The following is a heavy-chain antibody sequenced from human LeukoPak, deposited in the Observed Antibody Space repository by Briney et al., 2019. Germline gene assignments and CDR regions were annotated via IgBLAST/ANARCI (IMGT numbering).Heavy chain of an antibody. CDR3: AKANSGSYLTGGTDY. CDR2: ISGSGGST. Sequence: PGGSLRLSCAASGFTFSSYAMSWVRQAPGKGLEWVSAISGSGGSTYYADSVKGRFTISRDNSKNTLYPQMNSLRAEDTAVYYCAKANSGSYLTGGTDYWGQGTLVTVSS. CDR1: GFTFSSYA. J-gene: IGHJ4*02. D-gene: IGHD1-26*01. V-gene: IGHV3-23*01.